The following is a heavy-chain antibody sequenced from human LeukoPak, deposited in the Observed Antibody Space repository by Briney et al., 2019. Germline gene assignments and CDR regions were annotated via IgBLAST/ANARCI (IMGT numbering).Heavy chain of an antibody. CDR3: AGANYDFWSGYYPRFDY. V-gene: IGHV4-59*01. D-gene: IGHD3-3*01. CDR2: IYYSGST. J-gene: IGHJ4*02. CDR1: GGSISSYY. Sequence: SETLSLTCTVSGGSISSYYWSWIRQPPGKGLEWIGYIYYSGSTNYNPSLKSRVTISVDTSKNQFSLKLSSVTAADTAVYYCAGANYDFWSGYYPRFDYWGQGTLVTVSS.